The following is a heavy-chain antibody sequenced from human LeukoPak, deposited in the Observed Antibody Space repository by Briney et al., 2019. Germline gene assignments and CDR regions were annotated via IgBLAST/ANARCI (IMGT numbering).Heavy chain of an antibody. V-gene: IGHV4-34*01. J-gene: IGHJ3*02. CDR3: ARGRVTWLGAFGI. D-gene: IGHD2-21*02. CDR1: GGSFSGYY. Sequence: PSETLSLTCAVYGGSFSGYYWSWIRQPPGKGLEWIGEINHSGSTNYNPSLKSRVTISVDTSKNQFSLKLSSVTAADTAVYYCARGRVTWLGAFGIWGQGTMVTVSS. CDR2: INHSGST.